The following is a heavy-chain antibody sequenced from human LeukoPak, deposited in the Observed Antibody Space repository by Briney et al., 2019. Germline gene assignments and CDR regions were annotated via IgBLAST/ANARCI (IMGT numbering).Heavy chain of an antibody. CDR3: ARGDPVVTAMAFDY. Sequence: GASVKVSCKPSGYTFTSYYMHWVRQAPGPGLEWMGIINPSGGSTSYAQKFPGRVTMPRDMSTSTVYMELSSLRSEDTAVYYGARGDPVVTAMAFDYWGQGTLVTVSS. V-gene: IGHV1-46*01. D-gene: IGHD2-21*02. J-gene: IGHJ4*02. CDR1: GYTFTSYY. CDR2: INPSGGST.